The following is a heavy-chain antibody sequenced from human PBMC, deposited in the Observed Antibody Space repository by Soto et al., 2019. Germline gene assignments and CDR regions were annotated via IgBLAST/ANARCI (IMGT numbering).Heavy chain of an antibody. CDR1: GGSIITYY. Sequence: SETLSLTCTVSGGSIITYYWSWIRQPPGKGLEWIGYIYYSGSTNYNPSLKSRVTISIDTSKNQFSLKLSSVSAADTAVYYCARHRGYGDYDYWGQGTLVTVSS. CDR3: ARHRGYGDYDY. J-gene: IGHJ4*02. V-gene: IGHV4-59*08. D-gene: IGHD4-17*01. CDR2: IYYSGST.